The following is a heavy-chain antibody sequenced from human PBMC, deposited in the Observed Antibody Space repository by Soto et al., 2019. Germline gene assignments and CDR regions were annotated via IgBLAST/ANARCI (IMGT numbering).Heavy chain of an antibody. CDR3: ARDNGYYDL. CDR1: GYTFSIYS. V-gene: IGHV1-18*04. CDR2: ISTYSGNT. J-gene: IGHJ4*02. Sequence: ASVKVSCKTSGYTFSIYSINWVRQSPGQGLDWMAWISTYSGNTHYAERVQGRVTVTLDKSARTAFMEMRGLTSGDTAVYFCARDNGYYDLWGQGTLVTVSS.